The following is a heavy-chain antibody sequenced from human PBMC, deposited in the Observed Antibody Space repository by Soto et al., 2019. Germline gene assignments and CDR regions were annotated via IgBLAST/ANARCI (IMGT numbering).Heavy chain of an antibody. CDR3: AKDRGYVQWLDGGIDY. D-gene: IGHD6-19*01. J-gene: IGHJ4*02. Sequence: QVQLVESGGGVVQPGRSLRLSCAASGFTFGSYGMHWVRQAPGKGLEWVAVISYDDSNKYYADSVKGRLTISRDNSKNTLYLQMNSLRAEDTAIYYCAKDRGYVQWLDGGIDYWGPGTLVTVSS. V-gene: IGHV3-30*18. CDR1: GFTFGSYG. CDR2: ISYDDSNK.